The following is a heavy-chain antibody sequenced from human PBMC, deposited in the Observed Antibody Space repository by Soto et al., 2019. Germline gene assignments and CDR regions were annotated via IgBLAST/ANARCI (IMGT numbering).Heavy chain of an antibody. V-gene: IGHV3-30*18. CDR3: AKSSGSGNNGMDV. CDR1: GFTFSSYG. Sequence: QVQLVESGGGVVQPGRSLRLSCAASGFTFSSYGMHWVRQAPGRGLEWVAVISYDGSDKSYAGSVKGGFTISRDNSKNTLYLQMNCLRAEDTAVYYCAKSSGSGNNGMDVWGQGTTVTVCS. CDR2: ISYDGSDK. D-gene: IGHD3-10*01. J-gene: IGHJ6*02.